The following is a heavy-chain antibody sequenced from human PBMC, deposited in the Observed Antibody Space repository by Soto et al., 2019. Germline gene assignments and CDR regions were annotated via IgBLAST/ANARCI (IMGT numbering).Heavy chain of an antibody. V-gene: IGHV1-18*01. CDR2: ISAYNGNT. Sequence: ASVKVSCKASGYTFTSYGISWVRQAPGQGLEWMGWISAYNGNTNYAQKLQGRVTMTTDTSTSTAYMELRSLRSDDTAVYYCAREYSSSSKGDFDYWGQGTLVTVSS. D-gene: IGHD6-6*01. CDR1: GYTFTSYG. CDR3: AREYSSSSKGDFDY. J-gene: IGHJ4*02.